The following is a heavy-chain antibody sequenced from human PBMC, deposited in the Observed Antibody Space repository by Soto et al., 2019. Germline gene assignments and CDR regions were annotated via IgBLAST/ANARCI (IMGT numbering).Heavy chain of an antibody. CDR3: ARGDRGAFDL. Sequence: EVQLVESWGGLVRPGGCLRLSCAASGFTFSYYWMHWVRQAPGKGLVWVSRIHSDASSTTYADFVKGRFIISRDNARNTVDLQMNSVRVEDTAVYYCARGDRGAFDLWGQGTVVTVSS. V-gene: IGHV3-74*01. D-gene: IGHD1-26*01. CDR1: GFTFSYYW. J-gene: IGHJ3*01. CDR2: IHSDASST.